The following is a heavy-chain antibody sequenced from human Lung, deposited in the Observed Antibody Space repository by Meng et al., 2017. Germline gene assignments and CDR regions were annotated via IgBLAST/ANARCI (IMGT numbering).Heavy chain of an antibody. D-gene: IGHD4-11*01. V-gene: IGHV4-34*01. J-gene: IGHJ4*02. CDR2: INHSGST. Sequence: VRLRHGGAGLLKPPAPLSPTCVVSGWSFSDYYWSWIRQPPGKGLEWIGEINHSGSTNYNPSLESRATISVDTSQNNLSLKLSSVTAADSAVYYCARGPTTMAHDFDYWGQGTLVTVSS. CDR1: GWSFSDYY. CDR3: ARGPTTMAHDFDY.